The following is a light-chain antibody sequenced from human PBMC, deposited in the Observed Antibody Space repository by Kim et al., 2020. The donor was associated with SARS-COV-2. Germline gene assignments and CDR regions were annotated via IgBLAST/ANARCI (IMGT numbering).Light chain of an antibody. CDR1: QSIGSY. Sequence: PPGETATLSCRASQSIGSYLAWYQQKPGQAPRLLIFDASNRATAIPARFSGSGSGTDFTLTISSLEPGDFAVYYCQQRADWPLTFGGGTKVDIK. V-gene: IGKV3-11*01. J-gene: IGKJ4*01. CDR2: DAS. CDR3: QQRADWPLT.